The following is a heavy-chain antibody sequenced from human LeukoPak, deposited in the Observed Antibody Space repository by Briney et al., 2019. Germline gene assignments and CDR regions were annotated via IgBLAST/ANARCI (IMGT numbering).Heavy chain of an antibody. Sequence: PSETLSLTCTVSGGSMSRYYWSWIRLSPGKGLEWIGYIYYNRGTNYNPSLKSRVTISVDTSKNQFSLRLNSLTAADTAVYYCARHRYTSGWYAGFDYWGQGTLVTVSS. D-gene: IGHD6-19*01. CDR3: ARHRYTSGWYAGFDY. V-gene: IGHV4-59*08. J-gene: IGHJ4*02. CDR2: IYYNRGT. CDR1: GGSMSRYY.